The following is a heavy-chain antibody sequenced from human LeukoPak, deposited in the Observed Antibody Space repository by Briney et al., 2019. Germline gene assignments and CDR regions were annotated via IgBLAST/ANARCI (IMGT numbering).Heavy chain of an antibody. Sequence: SQTLSLTCTVSGGSITSGTYYWSWIRQPAGKGLEWIGRIFSTGGTNYNPSLKSRVTMSVDTSKNQFSLNLSSVTAADTAVYYCARGAYGSGSGNGFNIWGQGTTVTVS. J-gene: IGHJ3*02. CDR2: IFSTGGT. CDR1: GGSITSGTYY. CDR3: ARGAYGSGSGNGFNI. V-gene: IGHV4-61*02. D-gene: IGHD3-10*01.